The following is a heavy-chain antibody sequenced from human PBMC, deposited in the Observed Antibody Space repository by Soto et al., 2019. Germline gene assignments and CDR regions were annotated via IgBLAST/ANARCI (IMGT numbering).Heavy chain of an antibody. V-gene: IGHV3-15*01. Sequence: EVQLVESGGGLVKPGGSLRLSCAASGFTFSNAWMSWVRQAPGKGLEWVGSIKSKTDGGTTDYAAPVKGRYTISRDDSKNTLYLQMNSLKTVYTAVYYCTTDILSYYWYDLRVFDFLGQGSLVSVSS. J-gene: IGHJ4*02. CDR2: IKSKTDGGTT. CDR1: GFTFSNAW. D-gene: IGHD1-1*01. CDR3: TTDILSYYWYDLRVFDF.